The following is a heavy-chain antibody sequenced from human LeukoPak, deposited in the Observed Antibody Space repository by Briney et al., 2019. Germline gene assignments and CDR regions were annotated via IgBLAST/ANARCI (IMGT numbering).Heavy chain of an antibody. Sequence: QSGGSLRLSCSASGFTFSSYAMHWVRQAPGKGLEYVSAISSNGGSTYYADSVKGRFTISRDNAKNSLYLQMNTLRAEDTAVYYCARDPWGSSGYFQHWGQGTLVTVSS. J-gene: IGHJ1*01. D-gene: IGHD6-19*01. V-gene: IGHV3-64*04. CDR1: GFTFSSYA. CDR3: ARDPWGSSGYFQH. CDR2: ISSNGGST.